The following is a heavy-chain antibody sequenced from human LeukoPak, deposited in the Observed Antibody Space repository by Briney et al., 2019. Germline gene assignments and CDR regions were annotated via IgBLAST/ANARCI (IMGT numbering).Heavy chain of an antibody. CDR1: GFTFSSYA. D-gene: IGHD3-22*01. Sequence: GGSLRLSCAASGFTFSSYAMNWVRQAPGKGLEWVSSISSSSSYIYYADSVKGRFTISRDNAKNSLYLQMNSLRAEDTAVYYCARDNDYYDSSGYYRAAATGATDYWGQGTLVTVSS. CDR2: ISSSSSYI. V-gene: IGHV3-21*01. CDR3: ARDNDYYDSSGYYRAAATGATDY. J-gene: IGHJ4*02.